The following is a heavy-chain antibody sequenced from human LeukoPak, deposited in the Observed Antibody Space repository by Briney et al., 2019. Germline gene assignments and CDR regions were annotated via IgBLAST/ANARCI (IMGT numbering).Heavy chain of an antibody. CDR2: IYYSGST. Sequence: PSETLSLTCTVSGGSISSSSYYWGWIRQPPGKGLEWIGSIYYSGSTNHNPSLKSPVTISVDTSKNQFSLKLSSVTAADTAVYYCARVWYYDSSGYYKWFDPWGQGTLVTVSS. D-gene: IGHD3-22*01. CDR1: GGSISSSSYY. V-gene: IGHV4-39*07. CDR3: ARVWYYDSSGYYKWFDP. J-gene: IGHJ5*02.